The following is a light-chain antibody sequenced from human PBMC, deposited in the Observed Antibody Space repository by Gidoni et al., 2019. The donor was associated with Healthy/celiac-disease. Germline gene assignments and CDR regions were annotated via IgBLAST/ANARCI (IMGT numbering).Light chain of an antibody. V-gene: IGKV1-39*01. CDR1: QSISSY. Sequence: DIQRQSPSSLSASVGDRVTITCRASQSISSYLNWYQQKPGKAPKLLIYAASSLQSGVPSRFSGSVSGTDFTLTISSLQPEDFATYYCQQSYSTPWTFGQGTKVEIK. CDR2: AAS. CDR3: QQSYSTPWT. J-gene: IGKJ1*01.